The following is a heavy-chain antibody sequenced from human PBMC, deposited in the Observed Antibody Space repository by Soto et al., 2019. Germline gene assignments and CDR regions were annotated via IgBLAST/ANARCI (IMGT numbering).Heavy chain of an antibody. CDR2: IHHSRST. V-gene: IGHV4-34*01. CDR1: GGSFSGYY. Sequence: SETLSLTCAVCGGSFSGYYWSWIRQPPGKRLEWIGEIHHSRSTNSNPSLKSRVTISVDTSKNQFSLKLSSVTAADTAVYYCAPIEAAGGGGYYYYGMDVWGQGTTVTVSS. J-gene: IGHJ6*02. CDR3: APIEAAGGGGYYYYGMDV. D-gene: IGHD6-13*01.